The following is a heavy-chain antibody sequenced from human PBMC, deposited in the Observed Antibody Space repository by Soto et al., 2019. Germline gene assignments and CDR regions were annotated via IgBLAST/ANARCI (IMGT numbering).Heavy chain of an antibody. Sequence: QVQLQELGPGLVKPSGTLSLTCAVSGGSISSSNWWSWVRQPPGKGLEWIGEIYHSGSTNYNPSLKSRVTISVDKSKNQFSLKLSSVTAADTAVYYCARSIAVAGTRYYYYYYGMDVWGQGTTVTVSS. J-gene: IGHJ6*02. CDR3: ARSIAVAGTRYYYYYYGMDV. D-gene: IGHD6-19*01. CDR2: IYHSGST. CDR1: GGSISSSNW. V-gene: IGHV4-4*02.